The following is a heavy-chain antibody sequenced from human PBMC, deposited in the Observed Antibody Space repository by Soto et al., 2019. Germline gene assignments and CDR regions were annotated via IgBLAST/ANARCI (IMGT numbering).Heavy chain of an antibody. Sequence: GASVKVSCKASGYTFTGYYMHWVRQAPGQGLEWMGWINPNSGGTNYAQKFQGWVTMTRDTSISTAYMELSRLRSDDTAVYYCARDHYYGSGTIIRNGYGMDVWGQGTTVT. J-gene: IGHJ6*02. D-gene: IGHD3-10*01. CDR3: ARDHYYGSGTIIRNGYGMDV. V-gene: IGHV1-2*04. CDR1: GYTFTGYY. CDR2: INPNSGGT.